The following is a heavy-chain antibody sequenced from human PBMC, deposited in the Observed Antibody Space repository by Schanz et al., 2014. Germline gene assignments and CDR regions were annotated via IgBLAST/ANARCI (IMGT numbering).Heavy chain of an antibody. D-gene: IGHD2-8*02. V-gene: IGHV3-64D*06. CDR2: ISNNGDST. CDR3: AKSLESCPGGRCSRGYFDY. J-gene: IGHJ4*02. Sequence: EVQLVESGGDLVQPGGSLRLSCSASGFTFSTFAMHWVRQAPGKGLEYISAISNNGDSTYYADSVKGRFTISRDNSKNTLYLQMNSLRAEDTAVYYCAKSLESCPGGRCSRGYFDYWGQGILVTVSS. CDR1: GFTFSTFA.